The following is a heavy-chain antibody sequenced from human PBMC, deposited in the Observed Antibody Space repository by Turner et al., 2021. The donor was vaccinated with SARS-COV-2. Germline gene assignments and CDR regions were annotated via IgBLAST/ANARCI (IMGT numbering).Heavy chain of an antibody. CDR2: VFSSGTT. CDR1: GGSISSSSYY. J-gene: IGHJ4*02. CDR3: VRPACSSTACYFYFDS. D-gene: IGHD2-2*01. V-gene: IGHV4-39*01. Sequence: QVQLQESGPGLVKPSETLSLTCSVSGGSISSSSYYWGWIRQSPGKGLEWLATVFSSGTTYDNPSRNGRVSMSVDTSNNQFSLRLTSATVADTAVYYCVRPACSSTACYFYFDSWGQGILVTVSS.